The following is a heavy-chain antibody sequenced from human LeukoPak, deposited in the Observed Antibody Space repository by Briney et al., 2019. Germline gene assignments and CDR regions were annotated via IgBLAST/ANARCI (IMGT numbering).Heavy chain of an antibody. V-gene: IGHV1-69*04. CDR1: GGTCSSNA. Sequence: SVKVSCKVSGGTCSSNAISWVRQAPGQGLEWMGRIIPVFGVADYAEKFQGRVTITADKSTSTAYMELSSLRSEDTAMYYCTRDRFDYGEHTHSDYWGQGTLVTVSS. D-gene: IGHD4-17*01. CDR2: IIPVFGVA. CDR3: TRDRFDYGEHTHSDY. J-gene: IGHJ4*02.